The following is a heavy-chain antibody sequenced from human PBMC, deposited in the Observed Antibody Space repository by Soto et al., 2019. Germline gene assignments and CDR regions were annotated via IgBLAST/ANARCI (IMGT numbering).Heavy chain of an antibody. CDR1: GGSISSGGYS. CDR2: IYQSGST. CDR3: ARGDYDIRQWLVAFDY. D-gene: IGHD6-19*01. V-gene: IGHV4-30-2*01. J-gene: IGHJ4*02. Sequence: QLQLQESGSGLVKPSQTLSLTCAVSGGSISSGGYSWSWIRQPPGKGLEWIGYIYQSGSTYYNPPLKRRVTLSVDRSTNQFSLKLSSVTAADTAVYYCARGDYDIRQWLVAFDYWGRGTLVTVSS.